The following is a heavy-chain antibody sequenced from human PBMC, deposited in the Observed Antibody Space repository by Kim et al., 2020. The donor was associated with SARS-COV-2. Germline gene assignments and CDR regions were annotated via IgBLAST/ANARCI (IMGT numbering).Heavy chain of an antibody. Sequence: GGSLRLSCVASGFTFSTYAMSWVRQAPEKGLEWVARICSTGTSSSSVDSVTVRCTVSRDNSKNKLTVHMKSMSLEATDTYYCASPYGHFIDYSGQDALVT. CDR1: GFTFSTYA. J-gene: IGHJ4*02. D-gene: IGHD3-3*02. CDR3: ASPYGHFIDY. CDR2: ICSTGTSS. V-gene: IGHV3-23*03.